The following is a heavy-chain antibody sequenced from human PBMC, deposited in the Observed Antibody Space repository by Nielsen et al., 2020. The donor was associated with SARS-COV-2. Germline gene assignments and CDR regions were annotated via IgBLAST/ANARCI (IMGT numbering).Heavy chain of an antibody. J-gene: IGHJ5*02. V-gene: IGHV1-69*04. CDR2: IIPILGIA. CDR3: ARRPYYYGSGAHWFDP. D-gene: IGHD3-10*01. CDR1: GGTFSSYA. Sequence: KVSCKASGGTFSSYAISWVRQAPGQGLEWMGRIIPILGIANYAQKFQGRVTITADKSTSTAYMELSSLRSEDTAVYYCARRPYYYGSGAHWFDPWGQGTLVTVSS.